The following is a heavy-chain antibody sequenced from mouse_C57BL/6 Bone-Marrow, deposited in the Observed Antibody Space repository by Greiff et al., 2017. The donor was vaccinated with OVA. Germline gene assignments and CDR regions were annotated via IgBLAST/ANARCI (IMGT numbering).Heavy chain of an antibody. CDR2: IWSGGST. D-gene: IGHD3-3*01. Sequence: VQVVESGPGLVQPSQSLSITCTVSGFSLTSYGVHWVRQPPGKGLEWLGVIWSGGSTDYNAAFISRLSISKDNSKSQVFFKMNSLQADDTAIYYCAGTYWYFDVWGTGTTVTVSS. J-gene: IGHJ1*03. CDR1: GFSLTSYG. CDR3: AGTYWYFDV. V-gene: IGHV2-4*01.